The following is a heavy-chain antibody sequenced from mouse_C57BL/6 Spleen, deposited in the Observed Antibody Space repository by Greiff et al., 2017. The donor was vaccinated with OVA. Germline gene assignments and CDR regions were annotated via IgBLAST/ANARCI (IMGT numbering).Heavy chain of an antibody. CDR1: GYAFSSSW. V-gene: IGHV1-82*01. CDR3: AEEDGYRYFDC. D-gene: IGHD2-3*01. Sequence: QVQLQQSGPELVKPGASVKISCKASGYAFSSSWMNWVKQRPGKGLEWIGRIYPGDGDTNYNGKFKGKATLTADKSSSTAYMQLSSLTSEDSAVYFCAEEDGYRYFDCWGQGTTLTVSS. J-gene: IGHJ2*01. CDR2: IYPGDGDT.